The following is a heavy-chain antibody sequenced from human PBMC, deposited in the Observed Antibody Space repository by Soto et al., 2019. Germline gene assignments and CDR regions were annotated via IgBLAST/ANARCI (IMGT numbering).Heavy chain of an antibody. Sequence: PRLSCAASWFTFSTYVMHWVRQAPGKGLEYVAGVRYDGREEYYVESVRGRLTISRDSYKTMLSLQLNSLSAEDTAVYYCERGFFSAVYAEHFEHWGQGTPVNVS. J-gene: IGHJ4*02. V-gene: IGHV3-33*01. D-gene: IGHD2-8*01. CDR2: VRYDGREE. CDR3: ERGFFSAVYAEHFEH. CDR1: WFTFSTYV.